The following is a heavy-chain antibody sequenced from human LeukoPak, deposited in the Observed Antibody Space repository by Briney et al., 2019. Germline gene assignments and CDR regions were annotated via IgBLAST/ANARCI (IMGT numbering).Heavy chain of an antibody. CDR3: AREGGVGPTPAAFDI. V-gene: IGHV1-69*13. CDR1: GGTFSSYG. Sequence: SVNVSCKASGGTFSSYGISWVRQAPRHGLEWMGGIILIFGKADYAQKSQGRVTITADESTRIVYMELSSLGSEDTAVYYCAREGGVGPTPAAFDIWGQGTMVTVSS. CDR2: IILIFGKA. D-gene: IGHD3-16*01. J-gene: IGHJ3*02.